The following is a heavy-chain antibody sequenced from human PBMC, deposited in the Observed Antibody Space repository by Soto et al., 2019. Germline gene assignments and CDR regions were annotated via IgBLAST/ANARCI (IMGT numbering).Heavy chain of an antibody. CDR2: IIPILGIA. CDR1: GGTFSSYT. D-gene: IGHD6-19*01. J-gene: IGHJ3*02. Sequence: QVQLVQSGAEVKKPGSSVKVSCKASGGTFSSYTISWVRQAPGQGLEWMGRIIPILGIANYAQKFQGRVTIXXDXSXXTAYMELSSLRSEDTAVYYCARDLTIAVAGRAFDIWGQGTMVTVSS. V-gene: IGHV1-69*08. CDR3: ARDLTIAVAGRAFDI.